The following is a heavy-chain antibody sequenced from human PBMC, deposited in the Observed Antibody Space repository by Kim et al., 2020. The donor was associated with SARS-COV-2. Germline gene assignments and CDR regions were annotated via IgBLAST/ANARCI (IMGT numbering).Heavy chain of an antibody. Sequence: IYSADAVKGRFTISRDTAKNSLYLQMNSLRAEDTGVYYCARGAVRGGRLYWGQGTLVTVSS. J-gene: IGHJ4*02. V-gene: IGHV3-11*01. CDR3: ARGAVRGGRLY. CDR2: I. D-gene: IGHD3-10*01.